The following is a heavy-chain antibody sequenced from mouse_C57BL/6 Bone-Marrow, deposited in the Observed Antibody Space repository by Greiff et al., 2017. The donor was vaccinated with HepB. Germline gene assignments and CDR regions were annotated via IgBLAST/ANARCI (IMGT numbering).Heavy chain of an antibody. V-gene: IGHV1-64*01. Sequence: QVQLQQPGAELVKPGASVKLSCKASGYTFTSYWMHWVKQRPGQGLEWIGMIHPNSGSTNYNEKFKSKVTLTVDKSSSTAYMQLSSLTSEDSAVYYCARDDGSKGNWYFDVWGTGTTVTVSS. D-gene: IGHD1-1*01. CDR3: ARDDGSKGNWYFDV. CDR2: IHPNSGST. J-gene: IGHJ1*03. CDR1: GYTFTSYW.